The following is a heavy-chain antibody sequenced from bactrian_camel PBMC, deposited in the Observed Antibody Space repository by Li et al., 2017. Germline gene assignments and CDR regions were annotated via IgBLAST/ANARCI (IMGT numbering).Heavy chain of an antibody. Sequence: VQLVESGGGLVQPGGPLRLSCAASGFAFSKYAMSWVRQVPGKGLEWVSAINSGGVTTYYADSVRGRFTISRENAKNTLYLQMNSLKTEDTAVYYCATRYGLGRSVWYEYNYWGQGTQVTVS. CDR3: ATRYGLGRSVWYEYNY. CDR2: INSGGVTT. CDR1: GFAFSKYA. D-gene: IGHD5*01. J-gene: IGHJ4*01. V-gene: IGHV3S31*01.